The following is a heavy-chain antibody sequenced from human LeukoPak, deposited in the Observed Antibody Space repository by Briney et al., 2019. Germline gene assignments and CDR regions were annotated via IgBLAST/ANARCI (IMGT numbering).Heavy chain of an antibody. CDR2: MSGSGDTI. V-gene: IGHV3-23*01. D-gene: IGHD6-13*01. CDR1: GFTFSIYA. CDR3: ASRSGQQRMGGALSD. J-gene: IGHJ4*02. Sequence: GGSLRLSCAASGFTFSIYAMTWVRQAPGKGLEWVSTMSGSGDTIYYADSVKGRFTISRDNSKNTLYLQMNSLRAEDTAVYYCASRSGQQRMGGALSDWGQGTLVTVSS.